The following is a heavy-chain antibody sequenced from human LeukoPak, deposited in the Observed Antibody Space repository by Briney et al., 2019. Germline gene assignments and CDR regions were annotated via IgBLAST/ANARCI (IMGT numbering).Heavy chain of an antibody. CDR1: GFSFSAFY. CDR3: ARDSRSHCGTDACYGPYFDY. D-gene: IGHD2-2*01. Sequence: AGSLTLSCEASGFSFSAFYRSWVRQAPGKALEWISYIRSSSTTIYYADSVEGRFTISRDNAENSIYLQMNSLRVEDTAVYFCARDSRSHCGTDACYGPYFDYWGQGTLVAVSS. V-gene: IGHV3-48*01. CDR2: IRSSSTTI. J-gene: IGHJ4*02.